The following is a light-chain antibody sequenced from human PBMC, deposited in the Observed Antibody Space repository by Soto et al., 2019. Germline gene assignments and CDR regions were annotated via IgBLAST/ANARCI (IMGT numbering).Light chain of an antibody. CDR3: SSYAGSNNYVV. CDR1: SSDVGGYNY. V-gene: IGLV2-8*01. Sequence: QSALTQPPSASGSPGQSVTISCTGTSSDVGGYNYVSWYQQHPDKAPKLMIYEVCKRPSGVPDRFSGSKSGNTASLTVSGLQAEDEADYYCSSYAGSNNYVVFGGGTKLTVL. CDR2: EVC. J-gene: IGLJ2*01.